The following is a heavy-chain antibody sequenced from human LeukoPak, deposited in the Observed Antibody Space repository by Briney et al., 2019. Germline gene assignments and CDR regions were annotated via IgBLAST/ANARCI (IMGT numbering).Heavy chain of an antibody. V-gene: IGHV4-4*07. Sequence: SETLSLTCTVSGGSISSYYWSWIRQPAGKGLEWIGRIYTSGSTNYNPSLKSRVTMSVDTSKNQFSLKLSSVTAADTAVYYCAITYYYGSGSLGGHAFDIWGQGTMVTVSS. CDR1: GGSISSYY. J-gene: IGHJ3*02. D-gene: IGHD3-10*01. CDR2: IYTSGST. CDR3: AITYYYGSGSLGGHAFDI.